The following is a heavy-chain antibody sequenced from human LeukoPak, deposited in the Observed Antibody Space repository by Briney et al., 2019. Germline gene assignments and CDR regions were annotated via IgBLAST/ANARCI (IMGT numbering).Heavy chain of an antibody. CDR1: GGSISSYY. J-gene: IGHJ4*02. CDR2: THTSGST. Sequence: SETLSLTCTVSGGSISSYYWTWIRQPAGKGLEWIGRTHTSGSTNYNPSLKSRVTMSVDTSKNQFSLKLTSVTAADTAVYYCARDTYYYGSGTYYFNYWGQGTLVTVSS. V-gene: IGHV4-4*07. D-gene: IGHD3-10*01. CDR3: ARDTYYYGSGTYYFNY.